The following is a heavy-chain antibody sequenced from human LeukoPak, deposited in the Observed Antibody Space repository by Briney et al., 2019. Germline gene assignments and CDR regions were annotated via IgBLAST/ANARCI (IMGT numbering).Heavy chain of an antibody. CDR1: GVTFSSYA. J-gene: IGHJ4*02. CDR3: ARGLRYFEWGYYFDY. Sequence: SVKVSCKVSGVTFSSYAISWVRQAPGQGLEWMGGIIPIFGTANYAQKFQGRVTITTDESTSTAYMELSSLRSEDTAVYYCARGLRYFEWGYYFDYRGQVTLVTVSS. V-gene: IGHV1-69*05. CDR2: IIPIFGTA. D-gene: IGHD3-9*01.